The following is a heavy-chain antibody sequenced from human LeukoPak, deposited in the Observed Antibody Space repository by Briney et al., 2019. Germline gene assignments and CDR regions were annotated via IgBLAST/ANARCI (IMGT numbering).Heavy chain of an antibody. D-gene: IGHD3-10*02. J-gene: IGHJ3*02. CDR1: GFTFSSYW. CDR3: ARINVPNAFDI. V-gene: IGHV3-7*01. Sequence: PGGSLRLSCAASGFTFSSYWMSWVRQAPGKGLEWVANIKQDGSEKYYVDSVKGRFTISRDNTKNSLYLQMNSLRAEDTAVYYCARINVPNAFDIWGQGTMVTVSS. CDR2: IKQDGSEK.